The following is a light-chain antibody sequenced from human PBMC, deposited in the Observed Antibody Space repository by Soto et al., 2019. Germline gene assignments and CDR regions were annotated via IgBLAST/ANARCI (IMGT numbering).Light chain of an antibody. CDR3: SSYTSRRTLEV. J-gene: IGLJ1*01. V-gene: IGLV2-14*01. CDR2: DVS. Sequence: QSVLTQPASVSGSPGQSITISCTGTSSDVGGYNYVSWYQQHPGKAPKLMIYDVSNRPSGVSNRFSGSKSGNTASLTISGLQAEDEADYYCSSYTSRRTLEVFGTG. CDR1: SSDVGGYNY.